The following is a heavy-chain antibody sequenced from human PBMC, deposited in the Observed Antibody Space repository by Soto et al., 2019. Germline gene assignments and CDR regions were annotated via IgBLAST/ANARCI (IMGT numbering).Heavy chain of an antibody. CDR3: VRVGVVIPHLKWFDP. V-gene: IGHV3-21*01. D-gene: IGHD3-3*01. CDR2: IGSSGGYI. CDR1: GFTFSSYS. Sequence: EVQLVESGGGLVKPGGSLRLSCAVSGFTFSSYSMNWVRQAPGKGLEWVSSIGSSGGYIYYADSVKGRFTISRDNAKNSLYLQMNSLRAEDTALYFCVRVGVVIPHLKWFDPWGQGTLVTVSS. J-gene: IGHJ5*02.